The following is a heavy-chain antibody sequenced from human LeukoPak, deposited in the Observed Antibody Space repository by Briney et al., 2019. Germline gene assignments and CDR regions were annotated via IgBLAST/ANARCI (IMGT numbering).Heavy chain of an antibody. CDR3: ATYYCSSVCRFDN. V-gene: IGHV4-4*07. CDR1: GGSMSSYY. CDR2: ICSSGST. D-gene: IGHD2-2*01. Sequence: SETLSLTCTVSGGSMSSYYWSWIRQPAGKGLEWIGRICSSGSTNYNPSLKSRVTMSVDTSKNQFSLKLSSVTAADTAMYYCATYYCSSVCRFDNWGQGTLVTVSS. J-gene: IGHJ4*02.